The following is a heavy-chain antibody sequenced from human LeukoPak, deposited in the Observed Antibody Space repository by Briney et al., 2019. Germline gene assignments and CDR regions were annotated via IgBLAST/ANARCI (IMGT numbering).Heavy chain of an antibody. Sequence: GGSLRLSCTASGFTFSTYAMTWVRQVPGRGLEWVSAISGNGGSTYYADSVKGRFTISRDNSKNTLYLQVDTLRADDTAVYYCAKSAIYVEYFHHWGQGTLVTVSS. CDR2: ISGNGGST. CDR1: GFTFSTYA. CDR3: AKSAIYVEYFHH. D-gene: IGHD2-21*02. V-gene: IGHV3-23*01. J-gene: IGHJ1*01.